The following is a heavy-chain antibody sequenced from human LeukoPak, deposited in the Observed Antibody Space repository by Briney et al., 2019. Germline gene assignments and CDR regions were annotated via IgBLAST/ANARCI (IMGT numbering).Heavy chain of an antibody. V-gene: IGHV3-23*01. Sequence: GGSLRLSCAASGFTFSSYAMSWVRQAPWKGLEWVSAISGSGGSTYYADSVKGRFTISRDNSKNMLYLQMNSLRAEDTAVYYCAKSRGSGTYYKENDYWGQGTLVTVSS. CDR2: ISGSGGST. CDR1: GFTFSSYA. J-gene: IGHJ4*02. CDR3: AKSRGSGTYYKENDY. D-gene: IGHD3-10*01.